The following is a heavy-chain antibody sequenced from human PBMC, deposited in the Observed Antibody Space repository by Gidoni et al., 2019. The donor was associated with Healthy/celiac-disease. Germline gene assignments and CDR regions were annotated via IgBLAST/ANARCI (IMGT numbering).Heavy chain of an antibody. D-gene: IGHD6-6*01. CDR2: IYTRGCT. Sequence: QVQLQESGPGLVKPSETLSLTCTVPGGSISSYYWSWIRQPDGKGLEWIGRIYTRGCTNYNPSLKSRVTMSVDTSKNQFSLKLSSVTAADTAVYYCARGEIAALVRADDAFDIWGQGTMVTVSS. CDR1: GGSISSYY. CDR3: ARGEIAALVRADDAFDI. V-gene: IGHV4-4*07. J-gene: IGHJ3*02.